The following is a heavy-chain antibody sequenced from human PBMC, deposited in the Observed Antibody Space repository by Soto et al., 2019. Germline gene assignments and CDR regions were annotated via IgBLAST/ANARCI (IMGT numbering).Heavy chain of an antibody. CDR3: ARHGHSYGGGYFDY. CDR2: IYSGGSA. V-gene: IGHV3-66*04. CDR1: GFTVSSNY. Sequence: EVQLVESGGGLVQPGGSLRLSCAASGFTVSSNYMSWVRQAPGKGLEWVSVIYSGGSAYYADSVKGRFTISRDNSKNTLYLQMHSLRAEDTAVYYCARHGHSYGGGYFDYWGQGTLVTVSS. D-gene: IGHD5-18*01. J-gene: IGHJ4*02.